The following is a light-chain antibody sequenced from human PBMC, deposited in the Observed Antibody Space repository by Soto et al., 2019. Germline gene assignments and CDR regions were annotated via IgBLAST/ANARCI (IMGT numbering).Light chain of an antibody. Sequence: QSVLTHPASVSWSPGQSITISCTGTSSDVGGHNYVSWYQQHPGKAPKLMIYDVSNRPSGVSNRFSGSKSGNTASLTISGLQAEDEADYYCSSYTSSSTLYVFGTGTKVTVL. CDR2: DVS. CDR3: SSYTSSSTLYV. CDR1: SSDVGGHNY. J-gene: IGLJ1*01. V-gene: IGLV2-14*01.